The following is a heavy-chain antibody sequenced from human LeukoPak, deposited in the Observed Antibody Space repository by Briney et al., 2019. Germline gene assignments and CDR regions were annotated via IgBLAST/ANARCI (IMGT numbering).Heavy chain of an antibody. CDR3: ARFLAVPARYIDY. V-gene: IGHV1-18*01. Sequence: ASVKVSCKASGYTFTSYGISWVRQAPGQGLEWMGWISAYNGNTNYAQKLQGRVTMTTDTSTSTAYTELRSLRSDDTAVYYCARFLAVPARYIDYWGQGTLVTVSS. CDR2: ISAYNGNT. CDR1: GYTFTSYG. D-gene: IGHD2-2*01. J-gene: IGHJ4*02.